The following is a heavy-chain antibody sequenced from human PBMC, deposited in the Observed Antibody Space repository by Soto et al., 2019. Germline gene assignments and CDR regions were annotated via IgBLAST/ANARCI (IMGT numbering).Heavy chain of an antibody. CDR3: ARVLPHGRVGATHYFDY. V-gene: IGHV1-69*01. D-gene: IGHD1-26*01. CDR2: IIPIFGTA. J-gene: IGHJ4*02. Sequence: QVQLVQSGAEVKKPGSSVKVSCKASGGTFSSYAISWVRQAPGQGLEWMGGIIPIFGTANYAQKFQGRVTITADESTSTAYMDLSSLRSEDTAVYYCARVLPHGRVGATHYFDYWGQGTLVTVSS. CDR1: GGTFSSYA.